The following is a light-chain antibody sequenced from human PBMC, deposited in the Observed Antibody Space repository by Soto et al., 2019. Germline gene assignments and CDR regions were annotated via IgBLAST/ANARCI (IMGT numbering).Light chain of an antibody. J-gene: IGLJ3*02. CDR2: YDS. V-gene: IGLV3-21*04. CDR3: QVWDSSSDPWV. CDR1: NIGSES. Sequence: SYELTQPPSVSVAPGKTARITCGGNNIGSESVHWYQQKPGQAPVLVIYYDSDRPSGMPERFSGSNSGNTATLTISRVEAGDEADYYCQVWDSSSDPWVFGGGTKLTVL.